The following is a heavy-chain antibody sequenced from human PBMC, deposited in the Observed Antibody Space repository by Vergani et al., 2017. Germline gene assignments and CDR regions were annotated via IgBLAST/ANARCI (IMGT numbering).Heavy chain of an antibody. CDR2: IKSKTDGGTT. D-gene: IGHD1-26*01. J-gene: IGHJ4*02. Sequence: EVQLVESGGGLVKPGGSLRLSCAASGFTFSNAWMSWVRQAPGKGLEWVGRIKSKTDGGTTDYAAPVKGRFTISRANSKNTLYLQMNSLRAEDTAVYYCAKDREGATIVDYWGQGTLVTVSS. CDR1: GFTFSNAW. V-gene: IGHV3-15*01. CDR3: AKDREGATIVDY.